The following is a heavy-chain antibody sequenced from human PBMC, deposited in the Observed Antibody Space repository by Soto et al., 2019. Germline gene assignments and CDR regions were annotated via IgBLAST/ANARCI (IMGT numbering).Heavy chain of an antibody. CDR1: GDTFNSYV. Sequence: QVQLVQSGAEVKRPGSSVKVSCESSGDTFNSYVISWVRQAPGQGLEWMGGIIPIIGVTHYAQKFQGRVTISALSSTGTAYMELTNLGFEDPALYYCARDSLGAKGADHWGQGTLVTVSS. V-gene: IGHV1-69*17. D-gene: IGHD3-16*01. CDR3: ARDSLGAKGADH. J-gene: IGHJ4*02. CDR2: IIPIIGVT.